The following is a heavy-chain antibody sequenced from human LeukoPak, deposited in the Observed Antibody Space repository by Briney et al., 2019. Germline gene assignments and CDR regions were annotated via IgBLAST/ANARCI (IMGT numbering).Heavy chain of an antibody. Sequence: PGGSLRLSCAASGFTFSSYAMHWVRQAPGKGLEWVAVISYDGSNKYYADSVKGRFTISRDNSKNTLYLRMNSLRAEDTAVYYCARSHTVTTYLGYFQHWGQGTLVTVSS. CDR2: ISYDGSNK. D-gene: IGHD4-17*01. CDR1: GFTFSSYA. J-gene: IGHJ1*01. CDR3: ARSHTVTTYLGYFQH. V-gene: IGHV3-30-3*01.